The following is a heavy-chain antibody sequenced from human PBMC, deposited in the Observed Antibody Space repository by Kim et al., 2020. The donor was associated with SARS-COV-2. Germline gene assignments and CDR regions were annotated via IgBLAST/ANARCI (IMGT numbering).Heavy chain of an antibody. J-gene: IGHJ5*02. D-gene: IGHD6-6*01. Sequence: NYNPSLKSRVTISVDPSKNQFSLKLSSVTAADTAVYYCARAVAARNRFDPWGQGTLVTVSS. V-gene: IGHV4-34*01. CDR3: ARAVAARNRFDP.